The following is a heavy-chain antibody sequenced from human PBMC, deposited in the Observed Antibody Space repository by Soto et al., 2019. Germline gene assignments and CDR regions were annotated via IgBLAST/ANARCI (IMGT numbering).Heavy chain of an antibody. CDR3: AKVDNYDILTGYYWYFDY. CDR1: GFTFSGYA. D-gene: IGHD3-9*01. CDR2: ISGSGGST. Sequence: PGGSLRLSCAASGFTFSGYAMSWVRQAPGKWLEWVSAISGSGGSTYYADSVKGRFTISRDNSKNTLYLQMNSLRAEDTAVYYCAKVDNYDILTGYYWYFDYWGQGTLVTVSS. V-gene: IGHV3-23*01. J-gene: IGHJ4*02.